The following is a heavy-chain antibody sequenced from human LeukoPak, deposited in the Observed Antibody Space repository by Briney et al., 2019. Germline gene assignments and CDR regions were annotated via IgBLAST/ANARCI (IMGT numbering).Heavy chain of an antibody. CDR3: ARSAAMARPDYYYYGMDV. CDR1: GYTFTSYD. CDR2: IIPILGIA. D-gene: IGHD5-18*01. J-gene: IGHJ6*02. Sequence: SVKVSCKASGYTFTSYDINWVRQAPGQGLEWMGRIIPILGIANYAQKFQGRVTITADKSTSTAYMELSSLRSEDTAVYYCARSAAMARPDYYYYGMDVWGQGTTVTVSS. V-gene: IGHV1-69*04.